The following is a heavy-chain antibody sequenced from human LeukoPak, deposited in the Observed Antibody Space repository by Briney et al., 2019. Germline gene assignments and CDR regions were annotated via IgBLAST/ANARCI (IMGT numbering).Heavy chain of an antibody. CDR3: TASKNY. V-gene: IGHV3-74*01. CDR1: GFTFSHYC. CDR2: INTDGSTT. J-gene: IGHJ4*02. Sequence: GGSLRLSCAASGFTFSHYCMHWVRQAPGKGLVWVSRINTDGSTTTYADSVKGRLTISRDNAKNTLYLQMNSLRADDTAVYYCTASKNYWGQGTLVTVSS. D-gene: IGHD6-6*01.